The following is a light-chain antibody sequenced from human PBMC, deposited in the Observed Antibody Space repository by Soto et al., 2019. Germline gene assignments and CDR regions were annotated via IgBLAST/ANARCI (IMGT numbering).Light chain of an antibody. V-gene: IGKV1-8*01. CDR3: QQYYSYPWP. CDR2: AAS. Sequence: AIRMTQSPSSLSASTGDRVTITCRASQGISSYLAWYQQKPGKAPKLLIYAASTLQSGVPSRFSGSGSGTDFTLTLSCLQSEDFATYYCQQYYSYPWPFGQGTKVQIK. CDR1: QGISSY. J-gene: IGKJ1*01.